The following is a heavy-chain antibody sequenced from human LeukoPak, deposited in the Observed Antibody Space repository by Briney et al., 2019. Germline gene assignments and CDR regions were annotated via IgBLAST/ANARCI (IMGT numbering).Heavy chain of an antibody. CDR2: INPNSGGT. V-gene: IGHV1-2*02. CDR3: ASSQDYYDSSPFDAFDI. CDR1: GYTFTGYY. D-gene: IGHD3-22*01. J-gene: IGHJ3*02. Sequence: ASVKVSCKASGYTFTGYYMHWVRQAPGQGLEWMGWINPNSGGTNYAQMFQGRVTMTRDTSISTAYMELSRLRSDDTAVYYCASSQDYYDSSPFDAFDIWGPGTMVTVSS.